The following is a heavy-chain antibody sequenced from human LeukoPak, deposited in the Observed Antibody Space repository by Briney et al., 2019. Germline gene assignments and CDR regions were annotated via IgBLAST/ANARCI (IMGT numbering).Heavy chain of an antibody. D-gene: IGHD3-10*01. J-gene: IGHJ4*02. Sequence: SETLSLTCTVSGGSISNYYWTWIRQPPGKGLEWIGYIYHTGSSNYNPSLKSRVAISLDTSKNKFSLNLSSVTAADTAVYYCARAFISAVRFDYWGQGILVTVSS. V-gene: IGHV4-59*08. CDR2: IYHTGSS. CDR3: ARAFISAVRFDY. CDR1: GGSISNYY.